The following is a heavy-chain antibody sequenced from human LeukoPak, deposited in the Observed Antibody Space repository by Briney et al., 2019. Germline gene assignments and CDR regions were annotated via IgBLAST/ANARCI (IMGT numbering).Heavy chain of an antibody. D-gene: IGHD6-13*01. CDR1: GYTFTTYW. V-gene: IGHV5-51*01. J-gene: IGHJ4*02. Sequence: GESLKISCSGSGYTFTTYWIGWVRQMPGKGLEWMGIIYPGDSDTRYSPSFQGQVTISADKSISTAYLQWSSLRASDTAMYYCARLLRNIAAAVYYFDYWGQGTLVTVSS. CDR2: IYPGDSDT. CDR3: ARLLRNIAAAVYYFDY.